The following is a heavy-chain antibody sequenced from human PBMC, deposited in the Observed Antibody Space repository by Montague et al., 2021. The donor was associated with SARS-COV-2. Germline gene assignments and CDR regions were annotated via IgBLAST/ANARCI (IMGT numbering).Heavy chain of an antibody. CDR3: ARDRVDRYSGSWTAYGMDV. CDR2: GNT. V-gene: IGHV4-61*02. J-gene: IGHJ6*02. D-gene: IGHD1-26*01. Sequence: GNTNYNPSLKSRVTISVDTSTNQFSLKLSSVTAADTAVYYCARDRVDRYSGSWTAYGMDVWGQGTTVTVSS.